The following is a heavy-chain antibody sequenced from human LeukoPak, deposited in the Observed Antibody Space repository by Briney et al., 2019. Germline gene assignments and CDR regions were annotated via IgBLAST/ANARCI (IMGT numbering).Heavy chain of an antibody. CDR1: GGSVSSGISY. CDR3: ARAPAAGRGPDY. V-gene: IGHV4-61*01. CDR2: ISDSGGS. D-gene: IGHD6-13*01. J-gene: IGHJ4*02. Sequence: PSETLSLTCSVSGGSVSSGISYWSWIRQPPGEGLEWIAYISDSGGSDYNPSLRGRVTISLDTSKNQFSLRLTSVTAADTAVYYCARAPAAGRGPDYWGQGTLVTVS.